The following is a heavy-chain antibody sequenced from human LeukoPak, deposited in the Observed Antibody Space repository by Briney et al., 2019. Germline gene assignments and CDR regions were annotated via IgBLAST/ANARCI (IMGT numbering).Heavy chain of an antibody. V-gene: IGHV4-4*07. CDR1: GGSMSGYY. CDR3: ARALGYSYSNWFDP. D-gene: IGHD5-18*01. Sequence: SETLSLTCTVSGGSMSGYYWSWIRQSAGKGLEWIGHIYSTGTNNYNPSLRSRVTLSVDTSKNQFSLKLSSVTAADTAVYYCARALGYSYSNWFDPWGQGTLVTVSS. J-gene: IGHJ5*02. CDR2: IYSTGTN.